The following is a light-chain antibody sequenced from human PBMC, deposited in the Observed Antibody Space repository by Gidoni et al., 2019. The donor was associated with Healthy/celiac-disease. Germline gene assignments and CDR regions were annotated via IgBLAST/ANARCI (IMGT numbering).Light chain of an antibody. V-gene: IGKV3-15*01. CDR2: GAS. CDR1: QSVSSN. J-gene: IGKJ3*01. CDR3: QQYNNWPPREIT. Sequence: EIVMTQSTATLSVSPGERATLSCRASQSVSSNLAWYQQKPGQAPRLLIYGASTWATGIPARFSGSGSGTEFTLTISSLQSEDFAVYYCQQYNNWPPREITFGPXTKVDIK.